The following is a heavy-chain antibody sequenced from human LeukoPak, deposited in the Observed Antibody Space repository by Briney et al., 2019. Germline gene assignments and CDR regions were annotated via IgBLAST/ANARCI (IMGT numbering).Heavy chain of an antibody. V-gene: IGHV1-69*06. CDR1: GGTFSSYA. CDR2: IIPIFGTA. Sequence: SVKVSCKASGGTFSSYAISWVRQAPGQGLEWMGGIIPIFGTANYAQKFQGRVTITADKSTSTAYMELSSLRSEDTAVYYCARDSRITIFGVVIMPLAGSGHAFDIWGQGTMVTVSS. D-gene: IGHD3-3*01. J-gene: IGHJ3*02. CDR3: ARDSRITIFGVVIMPLAGSGHAFDI.